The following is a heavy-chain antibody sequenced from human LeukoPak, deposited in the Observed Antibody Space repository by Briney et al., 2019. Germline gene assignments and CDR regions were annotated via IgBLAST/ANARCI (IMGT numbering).Heavy chain of an antibody. CDR1: GYTFTSYG. J-gene: IGHJ6*03. Sequence: ASVKVSCKASGYTFTSYGISWVRQAPGQGLEWMGWISAYNGNTNYAQKLQGRVTMTTDTSTSTAYMELRSLRSDGTAVYYCARRIVGATYGCYYYYMDVWGKGTTVTVSS. CDR3: ARRIVGATYGCYYYYMDV. CDR2: ISAYNGNT. D-gene: IGHD1-26*01. V-gene: IGHV1-18*01.